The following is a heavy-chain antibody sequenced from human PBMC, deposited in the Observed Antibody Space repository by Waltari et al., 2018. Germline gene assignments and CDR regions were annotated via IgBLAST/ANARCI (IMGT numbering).Heavy chain of an antibody. J-gene: IGHJ3*02. CDR1: GDAIMRNNYH. CDR3: ARASTAIFGVVITGYNI. V-gene: IGHV4-39*07. CDR2: IYNSGTT. D-gene: IGHD3-3*01. Sequence: QLQESGPGLVKPPETVSLTCSVSGDAIMRNNYHWGWIRQSPGKGLEWIGSIYNSGTTYYNPSLKGRVFISVDASRNEFSLRLTTVTAADTAVYYCARASTAIFGVVITGYNIWGQGTMVTVSS.